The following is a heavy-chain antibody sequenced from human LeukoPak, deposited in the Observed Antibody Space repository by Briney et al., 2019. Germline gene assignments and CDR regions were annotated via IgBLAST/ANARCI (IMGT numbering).Heavy chain of an antibody. CDR3: ARLRYSYGPLDY. D-gene: IGHD5-18*01. Sequence: ASVKVSCKASGYTFTGYYMHWVRQAPGQGLEWMGWINPNSGGTNYAQKFQGRVTMTRDTSISTAYMELSRLRSDDTAVYYCARLRYSYGPLDYWGQGTLVTVSS. J-gene: IGHJ4*02. CDR2: INPNSGGT. V-gene: IGHV1-2*02. CDR1: GYTFTGYY.